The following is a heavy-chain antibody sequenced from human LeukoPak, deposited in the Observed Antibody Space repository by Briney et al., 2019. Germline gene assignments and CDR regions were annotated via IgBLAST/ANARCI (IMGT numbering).Heavy chain of an antibody. V-gene: IGHV2-5*02. CDR1: GFSLSTNGAG. CDR3: AHRTANYYGSGSYSPFDF. D-gene: IGHD3-10*01. J-gene: IGHJ4*02. CDR2: IYWDDVK. Sequence: ESGPALVKATQTLTLTCTFSGFSLSTNGAGVGWIRQPPGKALQWLALIYWDDVKRYSPSLENRIAITKGTSDNQVVLTMTNVDPVDTGTYYCAHRTANYYGSGSYSPFDFWGQGTRVTVSS.